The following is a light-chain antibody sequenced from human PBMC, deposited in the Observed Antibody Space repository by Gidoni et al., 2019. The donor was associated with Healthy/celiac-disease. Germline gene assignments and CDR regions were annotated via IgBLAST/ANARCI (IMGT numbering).Light chain of an antibody. Sequence: DIQMTQSPSSLSASVGDRVTITCQASQDISNYLNWYQQKPGKAPKLLIYDASNLETGVPSRFSGSGSGTDFTFTISSLQPEDIATYYCQQYDNLPCSFGQGTKLEIE. CDR1: QDISNY. J-gene: IGKJ2*04. V-gene: IGKV1-33*01. CDR2: DAS. CDR3: QQYDNLPCS.